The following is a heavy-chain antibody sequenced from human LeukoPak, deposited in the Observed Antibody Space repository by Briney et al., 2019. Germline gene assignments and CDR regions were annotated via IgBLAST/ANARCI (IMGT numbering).Heavy chain of an antibody. Sequence: SETLSLTCTVSGGSISRNTYHWGWIRQPPGKGLEWIGSMYYSGSTYHNPSLKSRVTISVDTSKNQFSLKLSSVTAADTAVYYCAREMGVNWFDPWGQGTLVTVSS. CDR2: MYYSGST. D-gene: IGHD1-26*01. CDR3: AREMGVNWFDP. V-gene: IGHV4-39*02. CDR1: GGSISRNTYH. J-gene: IGHJ5*02.